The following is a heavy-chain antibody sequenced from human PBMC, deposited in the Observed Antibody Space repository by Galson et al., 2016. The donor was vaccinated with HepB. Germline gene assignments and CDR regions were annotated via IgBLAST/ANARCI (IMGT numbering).Heavy chain of an antibody. Sequence: SETLSLTCTVSGGSISSSSYYWGWIRQPPGKGLEWIGSIYYSGNTYYNPSLKSRVTMSVDKSKNQFSLRLNSVTAADTAVYYCAVDYGGNSAFGSWGQGTLATVSS. CDR3: AVDYGGNSAFGS. D-gene: IGHD4-23*01. CDR1: GGSISSSSYY. J-gene: IGHJ4*02. CDR2: IYYSGNT. V-gene: IGHV4-39*07.